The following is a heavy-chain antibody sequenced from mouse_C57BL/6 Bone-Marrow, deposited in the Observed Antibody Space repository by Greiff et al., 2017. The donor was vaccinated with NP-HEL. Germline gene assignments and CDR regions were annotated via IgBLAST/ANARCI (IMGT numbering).Heavy chain of an antibody. D-gene: IGHD1-1*01. Sequence: EVQLVESEGGLVQPGSSMKLSCTASGFTFSDYYMAWVRQVPEKGLEWVANINYDGSSTYYLDSLKSRFIISRDNAKNILYLQMSSLKSEDTATYYCARVGTTVVAIDYWGQGTTLTVSS. CDR2: INYDGSST. J-gene: IGHJ2*01. CDR3: ARVGTTVVAIDY. CDR1: GFTFSDYY. V-gene: IGHV5-16*01.